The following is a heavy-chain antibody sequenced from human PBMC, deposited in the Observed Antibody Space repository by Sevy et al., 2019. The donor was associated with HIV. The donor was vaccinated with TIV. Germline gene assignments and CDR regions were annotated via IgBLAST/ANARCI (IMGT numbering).Heavy chain of an antibody. CDR2: TRNKADGYTT. CDR3: ATHAGIAAAGRVFDY. Sequence: GESLKISCVASGFTFSDHYREWVRQAPGKGLEWVGRTRNKADGYTTEYAASVKGRFTISRDESKNSLYVQMHSLKTEDTAVYYCATHAGIAAAGRVFDYWGQGTLVTVSS. CDR1: GFTFSDHY. J-gene: IGHJ4*02. V-gene: IGHV3-72*01. D-gene: IGHD6-13*01.